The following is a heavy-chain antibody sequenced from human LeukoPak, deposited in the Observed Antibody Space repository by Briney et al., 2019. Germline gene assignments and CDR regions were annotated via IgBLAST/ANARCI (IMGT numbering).Heavy chain of an antibody. J-gene: IGHJ6*03. V-gene: IGHV4-39*01. Sequence: SETLSLTCTVSGGSISSSSYYWGWIRQPPGKGLEWIGSIYYSGSTYYNPSLKSRVTISVDTSKNQFSLKLSSVTAADTAVYYCARTSRDQMGYSGYYMDVWGKGTTVTVSS. CDR3: ARTSRDQMGYSGYYMDV. D-gene: IGHD1-26*01. CDR2: IYYSGST. CDR1: GGSISSSSYY.